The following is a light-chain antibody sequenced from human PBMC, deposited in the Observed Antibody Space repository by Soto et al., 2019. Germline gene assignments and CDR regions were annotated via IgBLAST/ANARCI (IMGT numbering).Light chain of an antibody. J-gene: IGKJ1*01. CDR2: GAS. CDR1: QSVTGR. V-gene: IGKV3-15*01. CDR3: QQYNNWPRT. Sequence: EIVMTQPPATLSVSPGERTTLSCSASQSVTGRLAWYQQKRGQPPSLLIYGASTRATGIPDRFSGSGSGTEFTLTISSLQSEDFAVYYCQQYNNWPRTFGLGTKVDI.